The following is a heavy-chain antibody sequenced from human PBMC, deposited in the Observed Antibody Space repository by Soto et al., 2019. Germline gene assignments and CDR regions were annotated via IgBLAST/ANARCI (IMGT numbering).Heavy chain of an antibody. J-gene: IGHJ4*02. V-gene: IGHV3-9*01. CDR1: GFTFDDYA. D-gene: IGHD6-13*01. CDR3: AKARYSSNPPYFDC. CDR2: ISWNGGSI. Sequence: GGSLRLSCAASGFTFDDYAMHWVRQAPGKGLEWVSGISWNGGSIGYADSVRGRFTISRDNAKNSLYLQMNSLRAEDTALYYCAKARYSSNPPYFDCWGQGTLVTVSS.